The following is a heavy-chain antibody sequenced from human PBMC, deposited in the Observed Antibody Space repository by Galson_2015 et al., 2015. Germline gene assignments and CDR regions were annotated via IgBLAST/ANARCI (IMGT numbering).Heavy chain of an antibody. CDR1: GFTFSSYG. J-gene: IGHJ3*02. Sequence: LRLSCAASGFTFSSYGMHWVRQAPGKGLEWVAVISYDGSNKYYADSVKGRFTISRDNSKNTLYLQMNSLRAEDTAVYYCAKFGLWSGYFENRVAFDIWGQGTMVTVSS. V-gene: IGHV3-30*18. CDR3: AKFGLWSGYFENRVAFDI. CDR2: ISYDGSNK. D-gene: IGHD3-3*01.